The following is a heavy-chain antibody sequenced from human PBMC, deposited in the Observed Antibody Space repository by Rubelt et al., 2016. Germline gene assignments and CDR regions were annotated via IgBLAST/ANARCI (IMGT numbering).Heavy chain of an antibody. Sequence: QVQLVQSGAEVKNPGAPWRFPAKALGTPSPSTIFPGFQQPPGKGLSGWGKTNPMGGGTSYAQKFQGRVTMTRDTSTSTVYMELSSLRSEDTAVYYCARTKTVEMATIPLAYWGQGTLVTVSS. CDR3: ARTKTVEMATIPLAY. J-gene: IGHJ4*02. CDR1: GTPSPST. CDR2: TNPMGGGT. D-gene: IGHD5-24*01. V-gene: IGHV1-46*01.